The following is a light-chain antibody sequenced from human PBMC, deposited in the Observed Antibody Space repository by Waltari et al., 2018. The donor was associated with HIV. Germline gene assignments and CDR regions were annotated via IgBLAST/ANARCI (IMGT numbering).Light chain of an antibody. Sequence: NFMLTQPHSVSESPGKTLTIYCTRSSGDIARYYGQWYQQRPGSYPTTLIHGDYERPSGVPDRFSGSSDSSSNSASLTISGLKTDDEADYYCQSYDNGNWVLGGGTKLTVL. CDR3: QSYDNGNWV. V-gene: IGLV6-57*01. J-gene: IGLJ3*02. CDR1: SGDIARYY. CDR2: GDY.